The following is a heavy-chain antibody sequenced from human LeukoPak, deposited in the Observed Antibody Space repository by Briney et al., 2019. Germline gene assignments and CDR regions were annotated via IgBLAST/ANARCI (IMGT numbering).Heavy chain of an antibody. CDR2: IYYTGRT. J-gene: IGHJ1*01. D-gene: IGHD3-22*01. V-gene: IGHV4-39*01. CDR3: ARRRYYDSTGYLD. CDR1: GGYISSSSYY. Sequence: KSSETLSLTCSVSGGYISSSSYYWGWIRQPPGKGLEWIGDIYYTGRTYYNSSLKSRLTVSIDTSKNQFSLKLASLTAADTGVYYCARRRYYDSTGYLDWGQGTRITVSS.